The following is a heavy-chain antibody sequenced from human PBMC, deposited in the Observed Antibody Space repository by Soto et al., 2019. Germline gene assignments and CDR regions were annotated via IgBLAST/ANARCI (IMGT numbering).Heavy chain of an antibody. CDR1: GFTFRSYV. D-gene: IGHD3-16*01. CDR2: TSKDGSGK. Sequence: QVQLVESGGGVVQPGTSLRVSCVGSGFTFRSYVIHWVRQAPGKGLEWVALTSKDGSGKYYGDSVRGRFPISRDNSRNTLDLQMDSLTLEDTARYYCARWGTTGGLDVWGQGNLVCVSS. V-gene: IGHV3-30*19. CDR3: ARWGTTGGLDV. J-gene: IGHJ1*01.